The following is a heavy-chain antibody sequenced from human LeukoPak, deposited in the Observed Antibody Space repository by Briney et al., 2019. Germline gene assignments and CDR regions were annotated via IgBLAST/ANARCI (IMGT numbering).Heavy chain of an antibody. D-gene: IGHD3-3*01. CDR3: AVNIPPRY. Sequence: GASVKVSCKASGYTFTSYGISWVRQAPGQGLEWMGWISAYNGNTNYAQKFQGRVTMTEDTSTDTAYMELSSLRSEDTAVYYCAVNIPPRYWGQGTLVTVSS. CDR2: ISAYNGNT. CDR1: GYTFTSYG. V-gene: IGHV1-18*01. J-gene: IGHJ4*02.